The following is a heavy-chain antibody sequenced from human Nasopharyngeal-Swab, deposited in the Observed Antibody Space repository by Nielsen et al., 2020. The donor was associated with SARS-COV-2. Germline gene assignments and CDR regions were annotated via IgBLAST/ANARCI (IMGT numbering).Heavy chain of an antibody. D-gene: IGHD3-3*01. V-gene: IGHV4-34*09. CDR2: INHSGST. Sequence: RQAPGKGLEWIGEINHSGSTNYNPSLKSRVTISVDTSKNQFSLKLSSVTAADTAVYYCARAPRITIFGVVQAFDIWGQGTMVTVSS. CDR3: ARAPRITIFGVVQAFDI. J-gene: IGHJ3*02.